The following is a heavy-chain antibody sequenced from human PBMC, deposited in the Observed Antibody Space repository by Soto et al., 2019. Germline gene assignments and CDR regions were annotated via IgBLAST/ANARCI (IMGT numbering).Heavy chain of an antibody. J-gene: IGHJ5*02. CDR3: AKRRYYDYLDPWFDP. Sequence: GGSLRLSWAAPGFTFAYSWMHLVRPAPGKGMVWVSRVHRDGTTTTSADSVKGRFTISRDNARNTVSLQMSSLRAEDTAVYYCAKRRYYDYLDPWFDPWGQGTLVTVSS. CDR1: GFTFAYSW. CDR2: VHRDGTTT. V-gene: IGHV3-74*01. D-gene: IGHD3-3*01.